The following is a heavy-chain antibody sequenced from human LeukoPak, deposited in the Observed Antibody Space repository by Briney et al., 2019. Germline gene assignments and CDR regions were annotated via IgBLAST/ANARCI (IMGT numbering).Heavy chain of an antibody. V-gene: IGHV1-8*01. CDR3: GGCTGGGCGGAFDI. D-gene: IGHD2-15*01. CDR1: GNTFPNYD. CDR2: MNPNTGNA. J-gene: IGHJ3*02. Sequence: GALVKVSGKTSGNTFPNYDMNWLRQATGHGLEGMGGMNPNTGNADSAQKFQGRVTMTSNISISTAYMELSSLRFEATAVYYCGGCTGGGCGGAFDIWGQGTMVTVSS.